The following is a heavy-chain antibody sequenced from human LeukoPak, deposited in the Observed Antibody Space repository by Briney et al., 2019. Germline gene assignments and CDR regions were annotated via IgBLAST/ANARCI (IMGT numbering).Heavy chain of an antibody. D-gene: IGHD5-18*01. CDR2: INSVGSIT. J-gene: IGHJ6*02. Sequence: GGSLRLSCAASGFTFTTYWMHWVRQAPGKGLVWVSHINSVGSITSYADSVKGRFTISRDNAKNTLYLQMNSLRAEDTAVYYCARDAVDTANAVWGQGTTVTVSS. CDR1: GFTFTTYW. V-gene: IGHV3-74*01. CDR3: ARDAVDTANAV.